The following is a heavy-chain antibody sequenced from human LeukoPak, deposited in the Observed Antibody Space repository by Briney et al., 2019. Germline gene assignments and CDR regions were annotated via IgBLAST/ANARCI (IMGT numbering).Heavy chain of an antibody. D-gene: IGHD4-17*01. CDR3: ARGYGDYLSYYYMDV. J-gene: IGHJ6*03. CDR1: GGTFSSYA. CDR2: IIPIFGTA. Sequence: ASVKVSCKASGGTFSSYAISWVRRAPGQGLEWMGGIIPIFGTANYAQKFQGRVTITADESTSTAYMELSSLRSEDTAVYYCARGYGDYLSYYYMDVWGKGTTVTVSS. V-gene: IGHV1-69*13.